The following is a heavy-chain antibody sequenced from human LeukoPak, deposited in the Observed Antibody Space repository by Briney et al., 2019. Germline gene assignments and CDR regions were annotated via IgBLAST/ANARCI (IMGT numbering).Heavy chain of an antibody. Sequence: SETLSLTCTVSGDSISSGDYYCDWIRQPPGKGLEWIGDINYSGGTYYNPSLKSRVTMSVDTSKNQFSLKLTSVTAADTAVYYCARHRRRNNWFGPWGQGTLVTVSS. V-gene: IGHV4-39*01. CDR1: GDSISSGDYY. CDR2: INYSGGT. CDR3: ARHRRRNNWFGP. J-gene: IGHJ5*02.